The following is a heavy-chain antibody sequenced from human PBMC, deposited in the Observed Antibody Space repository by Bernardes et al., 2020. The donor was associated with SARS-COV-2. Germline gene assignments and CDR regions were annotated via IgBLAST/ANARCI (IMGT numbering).Heavy chain of an antibody. D-gene: IGHD3-3*01. CDR2: ISYDGSNK. V-gene: IGHV3-30*18. J-gene: IGHJ5*02. Sequence: GGSLRLSCAASGFTFSSYGMHWVRQAPGKGLEWVAVISYDGSNKYYADSVKGRFTISRDNSKNTLYVQMNSLRDEDTAVYYCAKDSDYDFWSGQGENWFDPWGQGTLVTVSS. CDR3: AKDSDYDFWSGQGENWFDP. CDR1: GFTFSSYG.